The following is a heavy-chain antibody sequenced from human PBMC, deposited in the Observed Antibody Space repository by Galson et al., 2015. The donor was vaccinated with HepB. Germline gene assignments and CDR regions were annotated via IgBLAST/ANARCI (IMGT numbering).Heavy chain of an antibody. CDR1: GFTFSRRS. CDR3: ARGSTEDITLLVGTTSVGWFDP. V-gene: IGHV3-21*01. Sequence: SLRLSCAASGFTFSRRSMNWIRQAPGKGLEWVSSISATSSYVHYADSMRDRFTITRDNAKNSLFLRMTSLRVEDTAVYYCARGSTEDITLLVGTTSVGWFDPWGQGTLVTVSP. CDR2: ISATSSYV. D-gene: IGHD3-3*01. J-gene: IGHJ5*02.